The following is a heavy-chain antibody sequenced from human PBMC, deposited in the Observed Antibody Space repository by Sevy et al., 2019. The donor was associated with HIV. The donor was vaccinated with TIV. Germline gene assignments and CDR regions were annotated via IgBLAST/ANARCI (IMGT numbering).Heavy chain of an antibody. V-gene: IGHV3-23*01. Sequence: GGSLRLSCAASGFTFSSYAMSWVRQAPGKGLEWVSAISGSGGSTYYADSVKGRFTISRDNPKNTLYLQMNSLRAEDTAVYYCAKVRYSSGWYLDYWGQGTLVTVSS. CDR2: ISGSGGST. CDR3: AKVRYSSGWYLDY. J-gene: IGHJ4*02. CDR1: GFTFSSYA. D-gene: IGHD6-19*01.